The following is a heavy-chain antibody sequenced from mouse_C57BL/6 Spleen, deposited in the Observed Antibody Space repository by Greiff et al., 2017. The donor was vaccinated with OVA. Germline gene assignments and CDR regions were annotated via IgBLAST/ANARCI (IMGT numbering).Heavy chain of an antibody. V-gene: IGHV1-55*01. Sequence: QVQLQQPGAELVKPGASVKMSCKASGYTFTSYWITWVKQRPGQGLEWIGDIYPGSGSTNYNEKFKSKATLTVDTSSSTAYMQLSSLTSEDSAVYYGAGAYDYDGRGLDYWGQGTTLTVSS. CDR2: IYPGSGST. J-gene: IGHJ2*01. D-gene: IGHD2-4*01. CDR3: AGAYDYDGRGLDY. CDR1: GYTFTSYW.